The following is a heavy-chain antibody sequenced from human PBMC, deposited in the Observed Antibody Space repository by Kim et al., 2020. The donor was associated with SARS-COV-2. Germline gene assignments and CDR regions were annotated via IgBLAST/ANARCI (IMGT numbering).Heavy chain of an antibody. CDR3: ARVGTLIAATGTNYYYGMDV. D-gene: IGHD6-13*01. J-gene: IGHJ6*02. CDR2: IYYSGTT. Sequence: SETLSLTCTVSGGSISSGGYHWSWIRQHPGKGLEWIGYIYYSGTTYYNPSLKSRVTISVDTSKNQFSLKLSSVTAADTAVYYCARVGTLIAATGTNYYYGMDVWGQGTTVTVSS. CDR1: GGSISSGGYH. V-gene: IGHV4-31*03.